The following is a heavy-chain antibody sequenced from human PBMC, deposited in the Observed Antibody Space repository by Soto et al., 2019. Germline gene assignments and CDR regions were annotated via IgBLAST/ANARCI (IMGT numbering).Heavy chain of an antibody. CDR1: GFTFSSYA. V-gene: IGHV3-23*01. D-gene: IGHD3-3*01. CDR2: ISGSGGST. J-gene: IGHJ5*02. CDR3: GTIFGVVTSIWFDP. Sequence: EVQLLESGGGLVQPGGSLRLSCAASGFTFSSYAMSWVRQAPGKGLEWVSAISGSGGSTYYADSVKGRFTISRDNSKNTLYLQMNSLRAEDTAVYYCGTIFGVVTSIWFDPWGQGTLVTVSS.